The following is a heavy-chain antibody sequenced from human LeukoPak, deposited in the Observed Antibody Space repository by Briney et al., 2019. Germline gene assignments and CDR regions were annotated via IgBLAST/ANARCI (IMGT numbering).Heavy chain of an antibody. CDR2: ISYDGGNK. J-gene: IGHJ6*02. CDR1: GFTFSSYG. Sequence: GGSLRLSCAASGFTFSSYGMHWVRQAPGKGLEWVAVISYDGGNKCYADSVKGRFTISRDSSKNTLYLQMNSLRAEDTAVYYCARDAQVTRFYYFGIDVWGQGTTVTVSS. CDR3: ARDAQVTRFYYFGIDV. D-gene: IGHD4-11*01. V-gene: IGHV3-30*03.